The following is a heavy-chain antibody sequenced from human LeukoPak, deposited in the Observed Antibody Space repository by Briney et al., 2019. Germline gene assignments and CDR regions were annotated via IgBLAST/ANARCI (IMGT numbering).Heavy chain of an antibody. CDR2: IYYSGST. CDR3: ARALWFGDYYYYYGMDV. V-gene: IGHV4-59*01. Sequence: SETLSLTCTVSGGSISSYYWSWIRQPPGKGLEWIGYIYYSGSTNYNPSLKSRVTISVDTSKNQFSLKLSSVTAADTAVYYCARALWFGDYYYYYGMDVWGKGTTVTVSS. D-gene: IGHD3-10*01. J-gene: IGHJ6*04. CDR1: GGSISSYY.